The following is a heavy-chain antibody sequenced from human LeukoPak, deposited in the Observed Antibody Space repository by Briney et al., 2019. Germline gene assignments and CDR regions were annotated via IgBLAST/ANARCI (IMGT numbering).Heavy chain of an antibody. Sequence: PSETLSLTCTVSGGSISSYYWSWIRQPPGKGLEWIGHIYNSGSTNYNPSLKSRVTISVDTSKNQFSLKLSSVTAADTAVYYCARGESGWAYYYYYYMDVWGKGTTVTVSS. V-gene: IGHV4-59*01. J-gene: IGHJ6*03. CDR1: GGSISSYY. CDR3: ARGESGWAYYYYYYMDV. CDR2: IYNSGST. D-gene: IGHD6-19*01.